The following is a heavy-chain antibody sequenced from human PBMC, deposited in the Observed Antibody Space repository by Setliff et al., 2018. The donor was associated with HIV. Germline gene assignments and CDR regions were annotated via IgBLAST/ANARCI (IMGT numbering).Heavy chain of an antibody. CDR1: GFTFSSYE. J-gene: IGHJ3*02. Sequence: LRLSCAASGFTFSSYEMNWVRQAPGKGLEWVSYISNSGSTIYYADSVKGRFTISRDNAENSLYLQMNSLRAEDTAVYYCARDCVAVAGTGPDAFDIWGRGTMVTVSS. D-gene: IGHD6-19*01. CDR3: ARDCVAVAGTGPDAFDI. CDR2: ISNSGSTI. V-gene: IGHV3-48*03.